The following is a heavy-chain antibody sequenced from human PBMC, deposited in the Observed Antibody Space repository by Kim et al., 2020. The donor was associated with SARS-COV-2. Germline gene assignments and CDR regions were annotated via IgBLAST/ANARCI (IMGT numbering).Heavy chain of an antibody. CDR2: ITDGGGNP. J-gene: IGHJ6*02. V-gene: IGHV3-23*01. D-gene: IGHD3-10*01. CDR1: GFIFSNYA. Sequence: GGSLRLSCAASGFIFSNYAMNWVRQAPGKGLEWVAVITDGGGNPNYADSVRGRFTISRDNSKNTLYLQMSSLRVDDTAVYFCARDDPWGISMLPGVNVKYYGMDVWGQGTTVTVSS. CDR3: ARDDPWGISMLPGVNVKYYGMDV.